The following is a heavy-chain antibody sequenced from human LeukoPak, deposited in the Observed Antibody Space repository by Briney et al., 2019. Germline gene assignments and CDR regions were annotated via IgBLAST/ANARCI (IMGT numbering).Heavy chain of an antibody. J-gene: IGHJ4*02. V-gene: IGHV3-23*01. D-gene: IGHD6-19*01. CDR3: ARERYSSGWFDY. CDR2: ISGSGGRT. Sequence: QPGGSLRLSCAASGFTFSSYAMSWVRQAPGKGLEWVSAISGSGGRTYYGDSVKGRFTNSSDNSKNTVYLQMNSLRAEDTAVYYCARERYSSGWFDYWGQGTLVTVSS. CDR1: GFTFSSYA.